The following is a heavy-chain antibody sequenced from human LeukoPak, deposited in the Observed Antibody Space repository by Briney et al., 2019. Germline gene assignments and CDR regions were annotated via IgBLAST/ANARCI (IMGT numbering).Heavy chain of an antibody. Sequence: GGSLRLSCAASGFTFSSDAMNWVRQRPGKGLEWVSVISGSGDKTYYADSVKGRFTISRDNSKNTLHLQMNSLRAEDTAVYFCAKDRSLNGGNSNGYFDYWGQGTLVTVSS. D-gene: IGHD4-23*01. CDR3: AKDRSLNGGNSNGYFDY. J-gene: IGHJ4*02. CDR1: GFTFSSDA. V-gene: IGHV3-23*01. CDR2: ISGSGDKT.